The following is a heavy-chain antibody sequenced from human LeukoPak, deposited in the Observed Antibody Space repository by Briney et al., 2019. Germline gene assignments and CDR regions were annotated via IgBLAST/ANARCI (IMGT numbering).Heavy chain of an antibody. CDR2: IYYSGST. Sequence: SETLSLTCTVSGGSISSGDYYWSWIRQPPGKGLEWIGYIYYSGSTYYNPSLKSRVTISVDTSKNQFFLKLSSVTAADTAVYYCAREGKSGYYDSSGYYYLTVFDYWGQGTLVTVSS. D-gene: IGHD3-22*01. CDR1: GGSISSGDYY. J-gene: IGHJ4*02. V-gene: IGHV4-30-4*08. CDR3: AREGKSGYYDSSGYYYLTVFDY.